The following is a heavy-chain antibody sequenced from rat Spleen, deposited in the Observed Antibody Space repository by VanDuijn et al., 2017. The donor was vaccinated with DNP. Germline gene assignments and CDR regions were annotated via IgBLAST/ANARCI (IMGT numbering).Heavy chain of an antibody. J-gene: IGHJ2*01. CDR3: ARHVLPLRVWDY. CDR1: GFTFSNFY. CDR2: ISPDGGNT. V-gene: IGHV5-25*01. D-gene: IGHD1-4*01. Sequence: EVQLVESGGGLVQPGRSMKLSCAASGFTFSNFYMAWVRQAPTEGLEWVAAISPDGGNTYFRDSVKGRFTISRDNAKNTLYLQINSLRSEDMATYYCARHVLPLRVWDYWGQGVMVTVSS.